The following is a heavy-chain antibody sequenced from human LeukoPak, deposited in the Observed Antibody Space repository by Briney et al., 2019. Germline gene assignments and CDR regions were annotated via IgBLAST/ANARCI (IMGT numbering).Heavy chain of an antibody. Sequence: SETLSLTCTVSGGSISSHYWSWIRQPPGKGLEWIGNIYYSGSTYYNPSLKSRVTISVDTSKNQFSLKLSSVTAADTAVYYCASSWGGWSPIDYWGQGTLVTVSS. J-gene: IGHJ4*02. CDR1: GGSISSHY. CDR3: ASSWGGWSPIDY. CDR2: IYYSGST. V-gene: IGHV4-59*08. D-gene: IGHD6-19*01.